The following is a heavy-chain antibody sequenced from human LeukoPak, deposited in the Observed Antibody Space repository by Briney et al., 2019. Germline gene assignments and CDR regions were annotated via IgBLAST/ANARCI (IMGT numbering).Heavy chain of an antibody. CDR3: ARDLGIVVVTAPLDY. J-gene: IGHJ4*02. CDR2: IIPIFGTA. D-gene: IGHD2-21*02. Sequence: ASVKVSCKASGGTLSSYAISWVRQAPGQGLEWMGRIIPIFGTANYAQKFQGRVTITTDESTSTAYMELSSLRSEDTAVYYCARDLGIVVVTAPLDYWGQGTLVTVSS. V-gene: IGHV1-69*05. CDR1: GGTLSSYA.